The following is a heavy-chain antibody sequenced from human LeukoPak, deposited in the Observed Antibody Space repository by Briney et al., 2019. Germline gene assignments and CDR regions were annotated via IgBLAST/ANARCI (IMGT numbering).Heavy chain of an antibody. CDR2: ISSSSSYI. Sequence: GGSLRLSCAASGFTFSSYSMNWVRQAPGKGLEWVSSISSSSSYIYYADSVKGRFTISRDNAKNSLYLQMNNLRAEDTAVYYCARVAFQGSHSSADYWGQGTLVTVSS. V-gene: IGHV3-21*01. CDR1: GFTFSSYS. J-gene: IGHJ4*02. D-gene: IGHD2-21*01. CDR3: ARVAFQGSHSSADY.